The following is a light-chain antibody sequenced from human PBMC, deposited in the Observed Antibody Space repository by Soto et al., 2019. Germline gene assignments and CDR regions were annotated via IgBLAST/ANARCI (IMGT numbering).Light chain of an antibody. Sequence: DIQMTQSPSSLSASVGDRVTITCRASQDISNFLVWFQQKPGKAPKPLIYAASSLQSGVPSKFSGSGSGTDFTLTISSLQPEDFATYYCQQYKSYPITFGQGTRLEIK. CDR3: QQYKSYPIT. CDR1: QDISNF. CDR2: AAS. J-gene: IGKJ5*01. V-gene: IGKV1-16*02.